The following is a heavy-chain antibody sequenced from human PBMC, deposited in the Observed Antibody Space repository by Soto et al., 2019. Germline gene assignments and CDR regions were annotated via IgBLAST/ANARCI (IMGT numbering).Heavy chain of an antibody. CDR2: IKQDGSEK. V-gene: IGHV3-7*05. CDR3: ARKRESEMIFFFQAEDGIRDTVPVSAFLLNRSSDL. D-gene: IGHD3-3*01. Sequence: KGLEWVANIKQDGSEKYYVDSVKGRFTIARDNAKNSLYQHMNSLRAEDTAVYYCARKRESEMIFFFQAEDGIRDTVPVSAFLLNRSSDL. J-gene: IGHJ2*01.